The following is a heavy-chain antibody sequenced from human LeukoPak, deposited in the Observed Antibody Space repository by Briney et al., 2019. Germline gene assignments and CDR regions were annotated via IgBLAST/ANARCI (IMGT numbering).Heavy chain of an antibody. CDR1: EFTFSSYA. CDR2: ISGSGTST. D-gene: IGHD3-10*01. Sequence: GESLKISCAASEFTFSSYALRWVRQAPGKGLEWVSAISGSGTSTYYADSVKGRFTISRDNSKNTLYLQMNSLRAEDTAVYYCAKGRGIYGSGSYSNFDYWGQGTLVTVSS. CDR3: AKGRGIYGSGSYSNFDY. J-gene: IGHJ4*02. V-gene: IGHV3-23*01.